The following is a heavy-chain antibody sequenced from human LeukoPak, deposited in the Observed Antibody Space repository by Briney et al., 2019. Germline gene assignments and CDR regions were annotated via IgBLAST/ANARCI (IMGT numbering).Heavy chain of an antibody. Sequence: PSETLSLTCTVSSASITSSPHFWAWIRQSPGKGLEWIGSISYSGTTYYNPSLKSRVTISVDTSKNQFSLKLSSVTAADTAVYYCARAGGIAAAGTRLSWFDPWGQGTLVTVSS. D-gene: IGHD6-13*01. CDR1: SASITSSPHF. CDR3: ARAGGIAAAGTRLSWFDP. CDR2: ISYSGTT. V-gene: IGHV4-39*07. J-gene: IGHJ5*02.